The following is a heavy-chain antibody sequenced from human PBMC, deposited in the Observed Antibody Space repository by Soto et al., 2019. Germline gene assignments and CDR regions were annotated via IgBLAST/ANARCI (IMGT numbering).Heavy chain of an antibody. CDR3: TIPRGPMIRP. CDR2: IKSKTDGGTT. CDR1: GFTFSNAW. Sequence: EVPLVESGGGLVEPGGSLRLSCTASGFTFSNAWMTWVRQAPGKGLEWVGRIKSKTDGGTTDYAAPVKGRFTISRDDSTNTMYLQMNSLKTEDTAVYYCTIPRGPMIRPWGQGTLVTVSS. D-gene: IGHD3-22*01. V-gene: IGHV3-15*01. J-gene: IGHJ5*02.